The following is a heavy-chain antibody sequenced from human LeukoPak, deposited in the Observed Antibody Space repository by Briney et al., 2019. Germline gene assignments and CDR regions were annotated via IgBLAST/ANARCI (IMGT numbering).Heavy chain of an antibody. CDR2: INSDGSST. D-gene: IGHD4-11*01. CDR1: GFTFSSYW. Sequence: GGSLRLSCAASGFTFSSYWMHWVRQAPGKGLVWVSRINSDGSSTSYADSVKGRFTISRDNAKNTLYLLMSSLRAEDTAVYYCAKYYSNYIYFLDYWGQGTLVTVSS. J-gene: IGHJ4*02. V-gene: IGHV3-74*01. CDR3: AKYYSNYIYFLDY.